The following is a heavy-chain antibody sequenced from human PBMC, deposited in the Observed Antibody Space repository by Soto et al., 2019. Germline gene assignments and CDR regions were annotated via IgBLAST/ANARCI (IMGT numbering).Heavy chain of an antibody. Sequence: GESLKISCKGSGYSFTSYWIGWVREMPGKGLGWMGIIYPGDSDTRYSPSFQGQVTISAAKSISTAYLQWSSLKASDTAMYYCARWGDVYSSAFYYYYYGMDVWGQGTTVTVSS. J-gene: IGHJ6*02. D-gene: IGHD6-19*01. CDR1: GYSFTSYW. V-gene: IGHV5-51*01. CDR2: IYPGDSDT. CDR3: ARWGDVYSSAFYYYYYGMDV.